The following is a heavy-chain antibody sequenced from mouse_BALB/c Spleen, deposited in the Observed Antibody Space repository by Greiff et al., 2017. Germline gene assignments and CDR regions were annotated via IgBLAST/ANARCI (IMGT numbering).Heavy chain of an antibody. CDR3: ARSNYGSSLYAMDY. V-gene: IGHV5-17*02. J-gene: IGHJ4*01. D-gene: IGHD1-1*01. Sequence: EVKVVESGGGLVQPGGSRKLSCAASGFTFSSFGMHWVRQAPEKGLEWVAYISSGSSTIYYADTVKGRFTISRDNPKNTLFLQMTSLRSEDTAMYYCARSNYGSSLYAMDYWGQGTSVTVSS. CDR2: ISSGSSTI. CDR1: GFTFSSFG.